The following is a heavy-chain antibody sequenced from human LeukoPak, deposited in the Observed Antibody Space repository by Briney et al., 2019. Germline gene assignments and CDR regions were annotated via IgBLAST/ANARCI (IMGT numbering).Heavy chain of an antibody. J-gene: IGHJ4*02. CDR3: VTESFHY. V-gene: IGHV3-23*01. CDR1: GFTFSSFG. CDR2: ISNTGSIA. Sequence: GGSLRRSCAGSGFTFSSFGRKWVGQAAGKGLECCALISNTGSIASFADPVKDRFTISRDNSKNTVYLQMNSLNDDDTALYYSVTESFHYWGQGTLLAVSS. D-gene: IGHD3-10*01.